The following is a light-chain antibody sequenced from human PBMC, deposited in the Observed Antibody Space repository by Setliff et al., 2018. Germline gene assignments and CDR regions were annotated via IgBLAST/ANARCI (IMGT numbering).Light chain of an antibody. V-gene: IGLV2-14*03. Sequence: ALTQPASLSGSPGQSITISCSGTSSDVGSYDLVSWYQQHPGKAPKLIIYGVSDRPSGVSSRFSGSKSGNTAYLTISGLQTEDEAEYYCNAYASDTTYVFGSGTKVTVL. J-gene: IGLJ1*01. CDR3: NAYASDTTYV. CDR2: GVS. CDR1: SSDVGSYDL.